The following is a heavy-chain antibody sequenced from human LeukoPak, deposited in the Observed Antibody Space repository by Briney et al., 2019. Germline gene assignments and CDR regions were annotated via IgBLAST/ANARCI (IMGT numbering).Heavy chain of an antibody. CDR2: INSDGSST. V-gene: IGHV3-74*01. CDR1: GFTFSSCW. J-gene: IGHJ6*02. Sequence: PGGSLRLSCAASGFTFSSCWMHWVRQAPGKGLVWVSRINSDGSSTSYADSVKGRFTISRDNSKNTLYLQMNSLRAEDTAVYYCARDRADYYYGMDVWGQGTTVTVSS. CDR3: ARDRADYYYGMDV. D-gene: IGHD6-25*01.